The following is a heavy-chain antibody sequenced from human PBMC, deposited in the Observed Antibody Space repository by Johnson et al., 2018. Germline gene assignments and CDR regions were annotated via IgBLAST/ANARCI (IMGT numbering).Heavy chain of an antibody. D-gene: IGHD3-10*01. Sequence: VQLVQSGGGVVQPGRSLRLSCAASGFTFDAYAMHWVRQAPGKGLEWVSGISWNSGSIGYADSVKGRFTISRANAKNTLYLQMNSLRAEDTAVYSCARGLLGGFDIWGQGTMVTVSS. V-gene: IGHV3-9*01. CDR3: ARGLLGGFDI. CDR1: GFTFDAYA. CDR2: ISWNSGSI. J-gene: IGHJ3*02.